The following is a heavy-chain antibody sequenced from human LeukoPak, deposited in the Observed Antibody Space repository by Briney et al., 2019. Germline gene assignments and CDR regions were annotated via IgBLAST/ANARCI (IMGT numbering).Heavy chain of an antibody. CDR1: GFTFSNYW. CDR2: INTDGSRT. CDR3: ARVRQGEWYFDL. D-gene: IGHD1-26*01. J-gene: IGHJ2*01. V-gene: IGHV3-74*01. Sequence: HAGGSLRLTCAASGFTFSNYWMHWVRQAPGKGLVWVSRINTDGSRTSYVDSVKGRFTISRDNAEDTLYLQMDSLRAEDTAVYYCARVRQGEWYFDLWGRGTLVTVSS.